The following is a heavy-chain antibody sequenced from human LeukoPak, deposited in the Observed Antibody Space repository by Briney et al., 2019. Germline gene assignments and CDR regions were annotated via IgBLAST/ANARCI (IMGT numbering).Heavy chain of an antibody. J-gene: IGHJ4*02. Sequence: PGGSLRLSCVASGFILENHAMSWIRQAPGKGLEWVANIKQDGSEKNYVDSVKGRFTISRDNAKNSLYLQMNSLRAEDTAVYYCASGLELDYWGQGTLVTVSS. CDR1: GFILENHA. CDR3: ASGLELDY. CDR2: IKQDGSEK. V-gene: IGHV3-7*03.